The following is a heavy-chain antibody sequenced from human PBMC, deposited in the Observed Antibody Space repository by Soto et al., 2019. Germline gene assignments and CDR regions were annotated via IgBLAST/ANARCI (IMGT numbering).Heavy chain of an antibody. CDR1: GFTFSTYW. D-gene: IGHD3-16*01. Sequence: EVQLVESGGGLVQPGGSLRLSCAASGFTFSTYWMTWVRQPPGKGLEWVANIKQDGSEKYYVDSVKGRFTISRDSAKNSLYLQMNSLRVEDTAVYYCARKAFAGGWFDSWDQGTLVTVSS. CDR3: ARKAFAGGWFDS. J-gene: IGHJ5*01. V-gene: IGHV3-7*01. CDR2: IKQDGSEK.